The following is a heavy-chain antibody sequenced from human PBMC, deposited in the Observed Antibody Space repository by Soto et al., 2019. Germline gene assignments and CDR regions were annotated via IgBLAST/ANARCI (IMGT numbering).Heavy chain of an antibody. D-gene: IGHD6-13*01. J-gene: IGHJ6*02. CDR1: GGSISSGGYY. CDR3: ARGLTGVAPWSRRGSGMDV. V-gene: IGHV4-31*03. CDR2: IYYSGST. Sequence: SETLSLTCTVSGGSISSGGYYWSWIRQHPGKGLEWIGYIYYSGSTYYNPSLKSRVTISVDTSKNQFSLKLSSVTAADTAVYYCARGLTGVAPWSRRGSGMDVWGQGTTVTVSS.